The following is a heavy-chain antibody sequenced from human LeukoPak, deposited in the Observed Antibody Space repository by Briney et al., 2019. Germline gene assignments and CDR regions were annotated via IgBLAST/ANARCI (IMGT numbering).Heavy chain of an antibody. D-gene: IGHD2-21*02. CDR2: IYTSEST. Sequence: SETLSLTCTVSGGSISSYSWSWVRQPPGKGLEWIGSIYTSESTNSNPSLKSRVTISVDTSKSQFSLKLSSVTAADTAVYYCARQAYCGADCYSLGYWGQGTLVTVSS. J-gene: IGHJ4*02. CDR1: GGSISSYS. CDR3: ARQAYCGADCYSLGY. V-gene: IGHV4-4*09.